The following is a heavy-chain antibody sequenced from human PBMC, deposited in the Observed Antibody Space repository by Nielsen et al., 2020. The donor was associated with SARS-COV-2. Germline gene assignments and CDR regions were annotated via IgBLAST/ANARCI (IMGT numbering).Heavy chain of an antibody. CDR3: ARGPTAGSYYYYGMDV. Sequence: GGSLRLSCAASGFTFSSYSMNWVRQAPGKGLEWVSSISSSSIYIYYADSVKGRFTISRDNAKNSLYLQMNSLRAEDTAVYYCARGPTAGSYYYYGMDVWGQGTTVTVSS. J-gene: IGHJ6*02. CDR1: GFTFSSYS. V-gene: IGHV3-21*01. CDR2: ISSSSIYI. D-gene: IGHD6-13*01.